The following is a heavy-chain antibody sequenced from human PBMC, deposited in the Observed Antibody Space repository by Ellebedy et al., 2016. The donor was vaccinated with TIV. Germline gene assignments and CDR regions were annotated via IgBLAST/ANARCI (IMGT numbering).Heavy chain of an antibody. J-gene: IGHJ4*02. CDR1: GFSLSTYG. CDR3: AREQSPYYEILTGSFDY. Sequence: GESLKISCAASGFSLSTYGMHWVRQAPGQGLEWVAVIWYDGFNKDYADSVKGRFTISRDNSKSTLYLEMKSLRVEDTAVYYCAREQSPYYEILTGSFDYWGQGALVTVSS. D-gene: IGHD3-9*01. V-gene: IGHV3-33*01. CDR2: IWYDGFNK.